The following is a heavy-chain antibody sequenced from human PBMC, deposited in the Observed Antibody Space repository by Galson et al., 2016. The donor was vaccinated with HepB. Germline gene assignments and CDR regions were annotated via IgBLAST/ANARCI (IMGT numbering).Heavy chain of an antibody. D-gene: IGHD3-16*02. CDR2: ITRDGDP. V-gene: IGHV3-23*01. J-gene: IGHJ4*02. CDR3: ARWAYQSGNYRALDY. Sequence: SLRLSCAASGFTFSTHSMSWVRQAPGKGLEWVSTITRDGDPLHTESVKGRFTISRDNSKNTLYLQMNSLRAEDTAVYSCARWAYQSGNYRALDYWGQGTLVTVSS. CDR1: GFTFSTHS.